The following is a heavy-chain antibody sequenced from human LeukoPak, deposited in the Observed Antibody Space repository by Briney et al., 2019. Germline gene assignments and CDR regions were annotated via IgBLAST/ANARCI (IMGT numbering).Heavy chain of an antibody. D-gene: IGHD3-10*01. CDR3: ARDGHWFVDAFDI. V-gene: IGHV4-59*12. Sequence: SETLSLTCTVSGGSIRSYFWSWIRQPPGKGLEWIGYIYYTGRTNYNPSLKSRVTMSVDTSKNQFSLKLSSVTAADTAVYYCARDGHWFVDAFDIWGQGTMVTVSS. CDR1: GGSIRSYF. J-gene: IGHJ3*02. CDR2: IYYTGRT.